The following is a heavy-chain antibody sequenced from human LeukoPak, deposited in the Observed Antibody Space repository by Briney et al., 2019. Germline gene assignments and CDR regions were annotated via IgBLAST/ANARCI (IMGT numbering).Heavy chain of an antibody. CDR1: GFIFSDHY. J-gene: IGHJ6*02. D-gene: IGHD2-2*01. CDR3: ARGPTATSSYQSYHYGLDV. CDR2: TRDKAKSQTT. V-gene: IGHV3-72*01. Sequence: PGGSLRLSCAASGFIFSDHYMDWVRQAPGKGLEWVARTRDKAKSQTTEYAASVKGRFTISRDDSRNSLYLEMNSLRTEDTAVYYCARGPTATSSYQSYHYGLDVWGQGTSVTV.